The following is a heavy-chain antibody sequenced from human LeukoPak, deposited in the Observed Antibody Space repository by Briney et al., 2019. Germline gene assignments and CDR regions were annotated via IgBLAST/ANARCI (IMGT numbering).Heavy chain of an antibody. V-gene: IGHV4-59*08. J-gene: IGHJ6*02. CDR3: ARFSGSLLGLDV. Sequence: SETLSLTCTVSGASMRSYYWNWIRQPPGQGLEWIGYIHYSGSTTHNPSFRSRVTMSLDTSKNQFSLKLSSVTAADTAVYYCARFSGSLLGLDVWGQGTTVTVSS. CDR1: GASMRSYY. CDR2: IHYSGST. D-gene: IGHD3-10*01.